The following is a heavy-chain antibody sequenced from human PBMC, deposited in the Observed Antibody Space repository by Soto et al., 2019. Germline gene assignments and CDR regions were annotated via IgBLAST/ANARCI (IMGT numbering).Heavy chain of an antibody. V-gene: IGHV1-69*13. CDR2: IIPIFGTA. J-gene: IGHJ5*02. Sequence: SVKVSCKASGGTFSSYAISWVRQAPGQGLEWMGGIIPIFGTANYAQKFQGRVTITADESTSTAYMELSSLRSEDTAVYYCARASYYDSSGYYSSVDPWGQGTLVTVYS. CDR3: ARASYYDSSGYYSSVDP. D-gene: IGHD3-22*01. CDR1: GGTFSSYA.